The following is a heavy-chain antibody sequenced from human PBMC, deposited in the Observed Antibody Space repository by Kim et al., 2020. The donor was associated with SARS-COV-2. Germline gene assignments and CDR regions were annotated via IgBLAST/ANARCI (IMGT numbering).Heavy chain of an antibody. Sequence: TYYHPSLKRRVTISVDTSKNQFSLKRSSVTAADTAVYYCARLGGGYFDYWGQGTLVTVSS. CDR3: ARLGGGYFDY. V-gene: IGHV4-39*01. J-gene: IGHJ4*02. CDR2: T. D-gene: IGHD2-15*01.